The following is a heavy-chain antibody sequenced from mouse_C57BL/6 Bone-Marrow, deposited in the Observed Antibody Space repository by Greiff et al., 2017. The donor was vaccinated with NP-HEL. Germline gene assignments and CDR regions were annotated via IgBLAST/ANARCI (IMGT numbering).Heavy chain of an antibody. Sequence: QVTLKESGPGILQPSQTLSLTCSFSGFSLSTFGMGVGWIRQPSGKGLEWLAHIWWDDDKYYNPALKSRLTISKDTSKNQVFLTVSNVDTAVTATYYCARIAYYYGSSPFAYWGQGTLVTVSA. D-gene: IGHD1-1*01. CDR3: ARIAYYYGSSPFAY. CDR2: IWWDDDK. V-gene: IGHV8-8*01. CDR1: GFSLSTFGMG. J-gene: IGHJ3*01.